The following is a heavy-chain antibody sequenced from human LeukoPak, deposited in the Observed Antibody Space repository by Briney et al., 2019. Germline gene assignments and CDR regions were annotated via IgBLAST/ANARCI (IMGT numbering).Heavy chain of an antibody. CDR2: IKEDGSEK. CDR3: ARDIAMDGHRPWAFDI. D-gene: IGHD5-24*01. V-gene: IGHV3-7*01. CDR1: GFTFSRYW. J-gene: IGHJ3*02. Sequence: PGGSLRLSCAASGFTFSRYWMTWVRQAPGQGLEWVANIKEDGSEKGYVDSVKGRFTISRDNTKNSLYLQMNSLGVEDTALYYCARDIAMDGHRPWAFDIWGQGAMVSVSS.